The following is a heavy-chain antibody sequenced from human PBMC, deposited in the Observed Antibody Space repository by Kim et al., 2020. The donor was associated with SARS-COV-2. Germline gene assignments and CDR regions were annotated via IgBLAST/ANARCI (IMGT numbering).Heavy chain of an antibody. CDR2: IIPILGIA. V-gene: IGHV1-69*04. CDR3: ARDLREGAFDI. J-gene: IGHJ3*02. Sequence: SVKVSCKASGGTFSSYAISWVRQAPGQGLEWMGRIIPILGIANYAQKFQGRVTITADKSTSTAYMELSSLRSEDTAVHSCARDLREGAFDILGQGPMFT. CDR1: GGTFSSYA. D-gene: IGHD4-17*01.